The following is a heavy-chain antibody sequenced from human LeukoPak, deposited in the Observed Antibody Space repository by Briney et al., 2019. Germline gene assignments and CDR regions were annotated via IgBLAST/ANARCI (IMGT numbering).Heavy chain of an antibody. J-gene: IGHJ4*02. V-gene: IGHV4-34*01. CDR3: ARSTWHYDILTGYYRIVSPFDY. CDR1: GGSFSGYY. Sequence: SETLSLTRAVYGGSFSGYYWSWIRQPPGKGLEWIGEINHSGSTNYNPSLKSRVTISVDTSKNQFSLKLSSVTAADTAVYYCARSTWHYDILTGYYRIVSPFDYWGQGTLVTVSS. CDR2: INHSGST. D-gene: IGHD3-9*01.